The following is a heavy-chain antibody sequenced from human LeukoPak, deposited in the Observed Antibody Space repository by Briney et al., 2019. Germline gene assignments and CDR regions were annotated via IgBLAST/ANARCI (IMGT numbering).Heavy chain of an antibody. CDR1: GGSISSYY. CDR2: IYYSGST. V-gene: IGHV4-59*08. D-gene: IGHD3-22*01. Sequence: KSSETLSLTCTVSGGSISSYYWSWIRQPPGKGLEWIGYIYYSGSTNYNPSLKSRVTISVDTSKNQFSLKLSSVTAADTAVYYCAGEGSGYEGTFDYWGQGTLVTVSS. CDR3: AGEGSGYEGTFDY. J-gene: IGHJ4*02.